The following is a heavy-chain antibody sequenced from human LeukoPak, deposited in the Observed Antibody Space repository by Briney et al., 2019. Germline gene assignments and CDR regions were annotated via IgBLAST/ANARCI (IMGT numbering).Heavy chain of an antibody. CDR2: INHSGST. Sequence: PSETLSLTCAVYGGSFSGYYWSWIRQPPGKGLEWIGEINHSGSTNYNPSLKSRVTISVDTSKNQFSLKLSSVTAADTAVYYCARERGGYWGLGTLVTVSS. CDR3: ARERGGY. D-gene: IGHD3-10*01. J-gene: IGHJ4*02. V-gene: IGHV4-34*01. CDR1: GGSFSGYY.